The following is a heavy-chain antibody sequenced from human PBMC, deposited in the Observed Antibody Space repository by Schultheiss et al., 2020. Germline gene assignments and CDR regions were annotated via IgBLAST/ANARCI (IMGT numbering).Heavy chain of an antibody. J-gene: IGHJ4*02. Sequence: GESLKISCAVSGFIFSSSAMSWVRQAPGKGLEWVSLISGSGSSTYYADSVKGRFTISRDNAKNTLYLQMTNLGAEDTAIYFCAKLSSGSGVCSSHSDCLGQGTLVTVSS. CDR2: ISGSGSST. V-gene: IGHV3-23*01. CDR3: AKLSSGSGVCSSHSDC. CDR1: GFIFSSSA. D-gene: IGHD2-15*01.